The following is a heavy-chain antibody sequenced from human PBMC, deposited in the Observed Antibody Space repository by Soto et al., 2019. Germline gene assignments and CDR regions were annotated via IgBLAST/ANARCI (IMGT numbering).Heavy chain of an antibody. CDR2: INSNGGST. J-gene: IGHJ4*02. V-gene: IGHV3-64*01. CDR3: ARTSQYYFDY. CDR1: GFTFSSYA. Sequence: GGSLRLSCAASGFTFSSYAMYWVRQAPGKGLEYVSAINSNGGSTYYANSVKGRFTISRDNSKNTLYLQMGSLRAEDMAVYYCARTSQYYFDYWGQGTLVTVSS.